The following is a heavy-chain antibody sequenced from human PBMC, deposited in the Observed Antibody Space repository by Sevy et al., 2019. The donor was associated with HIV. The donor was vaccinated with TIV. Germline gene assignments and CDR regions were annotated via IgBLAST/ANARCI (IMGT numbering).Heavy chain of an antibody. CDR3: ARWGSGTNYFDY. CDR1: GFTVSSNY. V-gene: IGHV3-53*01. J-gene: IGHJ4*02. CDR2: IYSGGST. D-gene: IGHD2-2*01. Sequence: GGSLRLSCAASGFTVSSNYMSWVRQAPGKGLKWVSVIYSGGSTYYADSVKGRFTISRDNSKNTLYLQMNSLRAEDTAVYYCARWGSGTNYFDYWGQGTLVTVSS.